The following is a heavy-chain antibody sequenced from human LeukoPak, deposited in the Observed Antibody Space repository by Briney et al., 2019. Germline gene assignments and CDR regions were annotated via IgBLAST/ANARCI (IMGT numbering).Heavy chain of an antibody. CDR1: AFSVSSNY. CDR3: ARRAFGWNYEEYYFDY. V-gene: IGHV3-66*02. D-gene: IGHD1-7*01. Sequence: GGSLRLSCAASAFSVSSNYTSCVRQAPGKGLGWVSVIYSGGNTYYADSVKGRFTISRDNPKNTLYLQMNSLRAEDTAVYYCARRAFGWNYEEYYFDYWGQGTLVTVSS. J-gene: IGHJ4*02. CDR2: IYSGGNT.